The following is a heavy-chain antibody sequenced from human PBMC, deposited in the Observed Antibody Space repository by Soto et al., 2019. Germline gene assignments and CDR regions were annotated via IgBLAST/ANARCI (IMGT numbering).Heavy chain of an antibody. D-gene: IGHD3-22*01. CDR2: IYYSGST. J-gene: IGHJ4*02. V-gene: IGHV4-59*12. Sequence: PSETLSLTCTVSGGSISSYYLSWIRQPPGKGLEWIGYIYYSGSTNYNPSLKSRVTMSVDRSRNQFSLKLNSVTAADTAVYFCARVRREYDTSGPVDYWGQGTLVTVSS. CDR3: ARVRREYDTSGPVDY. CDR1: GGSISSYY.